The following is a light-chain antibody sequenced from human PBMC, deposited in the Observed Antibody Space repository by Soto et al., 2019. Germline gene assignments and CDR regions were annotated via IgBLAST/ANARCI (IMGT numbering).Light chain of an antibody. J-gene: IGKJ1*01. V-gene: IGKV3-11*01. CDR3: QQRSHWPRT. CDR1: QSVSSY. CDR2: DAS. Sequence: IGLPQSPASLALSRGERATLSCMSRQSVSSYLAWYQQKPGQAPRLLIYDASSRATGIPARFSGSGSGTDFSLTISSLEPEDFAVYYCQQRSHWPRTLGQGTKVDIK.